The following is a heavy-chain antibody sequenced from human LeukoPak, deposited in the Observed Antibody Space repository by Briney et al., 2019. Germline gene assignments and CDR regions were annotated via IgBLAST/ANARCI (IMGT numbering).Heavy chain of an antibody. V-gene: IGHV3-9*01. CDR3: ARGVGGSRAFDI. CDR1: GFTFDDYA. J-gene: IGHJ3*02. Sequence: PGGSLRLSCAASGFTFDDYAMHWVRQAPGKGLEWVSGISWNSGSIGYADSVKGRFTISRDNAKNTLYLQMSSLRAEDTAVYYCARGVGGSRAFDIWGQGTMVTVSS. CDR2: ISWNSGSI. D-gene: IGHD2-15*01.